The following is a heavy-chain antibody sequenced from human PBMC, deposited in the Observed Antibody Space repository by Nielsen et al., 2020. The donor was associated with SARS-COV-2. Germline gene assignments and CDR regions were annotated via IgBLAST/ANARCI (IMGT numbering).Heavy chain of an antibody. J-gene: IGHJ4*02. CDR2: INAGNGNT. Sequence: ASVKVSCKTSEYTFTSFAIHWVRQAPGQSLEWMGWINAGNGNTKYSQKFQGRVTMTRDTSANTAYMELSSLRSEDTALYYCTRGFYSQSDCWGQGTLVTVSS. CDR1: EYTFTSFA. V-gene: IGHV1-3*01. D-gene: IGHD2-15*01. CDR3: TRGFYSQSDC.